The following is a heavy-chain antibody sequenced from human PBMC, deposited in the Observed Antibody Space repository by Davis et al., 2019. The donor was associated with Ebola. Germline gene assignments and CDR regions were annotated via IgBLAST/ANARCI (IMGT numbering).Heavy chain of an antibody. CDR2: IIPIFGTA. J-gene: IGHJ4*02. D-gene: IGHD3-22*01. CDR3: ARDRLGYYDRFDY. Sequence: SVKVSCKTSGGTFSSYAISWVRQAPGQGLEWMGGIIPIFGTANYAQKFQGRVTITADESTSTAYMELSSLRSEDTAVYYCARDRLGYYDRFDYWGQGTLVTVSS. V-gene: IGHV1-69*13. CDR1: GGTFSSYA.